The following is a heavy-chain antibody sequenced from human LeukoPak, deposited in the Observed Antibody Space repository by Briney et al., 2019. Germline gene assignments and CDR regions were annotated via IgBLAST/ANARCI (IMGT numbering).Heavy chain of an antibody. CDR1: GGSISSGGYS. CDR3: ARSGIAVAASVGY. D-gene: IGHD6-19*01. CDR2: IYYSGST. Sequence: KASQTLSLTCTVSGGSISSGGYSWSWIRQHPGKGLEWIGYIYYSGSTYYNPSPKSRVTISVDTSKNQFSLKLSSVTAADTAVYYCARSGIAVAASVGYWGQGTLVTVSS. J-gene: IGHJ4*02. V-gene: IGHV4-31*03.